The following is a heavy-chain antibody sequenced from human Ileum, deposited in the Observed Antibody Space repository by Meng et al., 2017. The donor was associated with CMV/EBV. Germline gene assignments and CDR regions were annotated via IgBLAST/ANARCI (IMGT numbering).Heavy chain of an antibody. Sequence: VQLVRSGSEVKTPGASVKVSCKGSGYTFTNFAISWVRQAPGQGLEWMGWISTYNGETKLAQKFTDRVTMTRDTSTSTAYMELRSLRSDDTAVYYCARDGVYGDPSGSWGQGTLVTVSS. J-gene: IGHJ5*02. CDR2: ISTYNGET. V-gene: IGHV1-18*01. CDR3: ARDGVYGDPSGS. CDR1: GYTFTNFA. D-gene: IGHD4-17*01.